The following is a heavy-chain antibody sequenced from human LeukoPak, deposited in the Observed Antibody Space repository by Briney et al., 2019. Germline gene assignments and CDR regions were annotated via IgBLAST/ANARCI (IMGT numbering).Heavy chain of an antibody. Sequence: GGSLRLSCSASGFTFSDYYMSWFRQAPGKGLEWVSYISSSGSTIYYADSVKGRFTISRDNAKNSLYLQMNSLRAEDTAVYYCARALGSGYYAYFDYWGQGTLVTVSS. V-gene: IGHV3-11*01. CDR3: ARALGSGYYAYFDY. CDR2: ISSSGSTI. J-gene: IGHJ4*02. CDR1: GFTFSDYY. D-gene: IGHD3-22*01.